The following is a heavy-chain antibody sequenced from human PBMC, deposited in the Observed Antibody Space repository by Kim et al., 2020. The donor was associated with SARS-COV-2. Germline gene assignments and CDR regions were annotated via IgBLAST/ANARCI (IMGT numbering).Heavy chain of an antibody. Sequence: NPSLKGRVTISVDTSKNQFSLKLSSVTAADTAVYYCAREPPLLGGGTGDYWGQGTLVTVSS. D-gene: IGHD1-26*01. V-gene: IGHV4-30-2*05. CDR3: AREPPLLGGGTGDY. J-gene: IGHJ4*02.